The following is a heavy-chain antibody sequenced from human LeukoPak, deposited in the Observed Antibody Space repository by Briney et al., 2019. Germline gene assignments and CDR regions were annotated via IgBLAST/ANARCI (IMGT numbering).Heavy chain of an antibody. V-gene: IGHV3-15*07. CDR3: TTDPAFFYYYYGMDV. CDR1: GFTFSNAW. Sequence: GGSLRLSCAASGFTFSNAWMNWVRQAPGKGLGWVGRIKSKTDGGTTDYAAPVKGRFTISRDDSKNTLYLQMNSLKTEDTAVYYCTTDPAFFYYYYGMDVWGQGTTVTVSS. CDR2: IKSKTDGGTT. J-gene: IGHJ6*02.